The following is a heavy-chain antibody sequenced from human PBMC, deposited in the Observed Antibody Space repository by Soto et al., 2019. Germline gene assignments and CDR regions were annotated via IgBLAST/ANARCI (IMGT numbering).Heavy chain of an antibody. CDR1: GFTFSSCS. CDR2: ISGSGDAK. Sequence: GGSLRLSCASSGFTFSSCSMNWVRQAPGKGLEWVSFISGSGDAKYYADSVKGRFTISRDNAKNSLYLQMSSLRDEDTAVYYCAKYCSSDVCFDYWGQGTLVTVSS. D-gene: IGHD2-8*01. J-gene: IGHJ4*02. V-gene: IGHV3-48*02. CDR3: AKYCSSDVCFDY.